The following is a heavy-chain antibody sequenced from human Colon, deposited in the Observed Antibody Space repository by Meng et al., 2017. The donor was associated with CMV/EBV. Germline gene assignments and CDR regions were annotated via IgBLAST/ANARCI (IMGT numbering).Heavy chain of an antibody. J-gene: IGHJ4*02. CDR2: ISSTANTI. Sequence: GESLKISCAASGFSFSNFEMNWVRQAPGKGLEWVAYISSTANTIYYADSVKGRFTVSRDNAKNSLYLQMNNLRPEDTAVYYCAKKVGLTGIVTIIPSGLDSWGQGTLVTVLL. CDR1: GFSFSNFE. D-gene: IGHD2-21*01. V-gene: IGHV3-48*03. CDR3: AKKVGLTGIVTIIPSGLDS.